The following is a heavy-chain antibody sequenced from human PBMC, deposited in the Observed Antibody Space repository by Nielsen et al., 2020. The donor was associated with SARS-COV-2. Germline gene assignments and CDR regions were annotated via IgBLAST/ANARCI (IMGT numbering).Heavy chain of an antibody. D-gene: IGHD6-13*01. CDR3: ARARAGIAADYYYYGMDV. J-gene: IGHJ6*02. CDR2: ISSSGSTI. V-gene: IGHV3-11*04. CDR1: GFTFSDYY. Sequence: GGSLRLSCAASGFTFSDYYMSWIRQAPGKGLEWVSYISSSGSTIYYADSVKGRFTISRDNAKNSLYLQMNSLRAEDTAVYYCARARAGIAADYYYYGMDVWGQGTTVTVSS.